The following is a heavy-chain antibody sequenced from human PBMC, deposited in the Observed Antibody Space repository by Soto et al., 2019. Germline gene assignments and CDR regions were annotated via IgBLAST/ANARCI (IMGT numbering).Heavy chain of an antibody. CDR1: GFTFSSYP. CDR3: ARGPVTQTSFIDH. J-gene: IGHJ4*02. V-gene: IGHV3-30-3*01. Sequence: PRGSLRLSCEASGFTFSSYPMHWVRQAPGKGLEWVTVISYDGGNQYYADSVKGRFTISRDNSKDTLYLQMHSLRSDDTAVYFCARGPVTQTSFIDHWGQGTLVTVSS. D-gene: IGHD4-4*01. CDR2: ISYDGGNQ.